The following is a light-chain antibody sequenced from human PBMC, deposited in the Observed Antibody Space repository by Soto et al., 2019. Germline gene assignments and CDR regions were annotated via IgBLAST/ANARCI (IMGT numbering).Light chain of an antibody. CDR3: QQYGNSPIT. Sequence: SPGTLSLSPGERATLSCRASQSVSSNYLAWYQQTPGQAPRLLIYGASSRATGIPDRFSGSGSGTDFSLTISRLEPEDFAVYYCQQYGNSPITFGQGTRLEIK. CDR2: GAS. CDR1: QSVSSNY. J-gene: IGKJ5*01. V-gene: IGKV3-20*01.